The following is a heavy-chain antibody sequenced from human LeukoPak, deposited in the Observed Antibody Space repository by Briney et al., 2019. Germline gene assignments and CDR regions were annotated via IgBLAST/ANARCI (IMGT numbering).Heavy chain of an antibody. CDR1: GGSISSGSYY. Sequence: SQTLSLTCTVSGGSISSGSYYWSWIRQPAGKGLEWIGRIYTSGSTNYNPSLKSRVTISVDTSKNQFSLKLSSVTAADTAVYYCGTSCSSTSCSDAFDIWGQGTMVTVSS. D-gene: IGHD2-2*01. V-gene: IGHV4-61*02. CDR3: GTSCSSTSCSDAFDI. J-gene: IGHJ3*02. CDR2: IYTSGST.